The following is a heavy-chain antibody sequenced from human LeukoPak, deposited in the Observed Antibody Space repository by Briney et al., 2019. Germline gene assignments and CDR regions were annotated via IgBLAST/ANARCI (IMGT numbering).Heavy chain of an antibody. CDR1: GYTFTSYY. D-gene: IGHD3-10*01. V-gene: IGHV1-46*01. CDR3: ASDATVRGPYGGHHFYSYMDV. CDR2: INPSGGST. Sequence: ASVKVSCKASGYTFTSYYMHWVRQAPGQGLEWMGIINPSGGSTSYAQKFQGRVTMTRDMSATTSYMELSSLRSEDTAVYYCASDATVRGPYGGHHFYSYMDVWGKGTTVTISS. J-gene: IGHJ6*03.